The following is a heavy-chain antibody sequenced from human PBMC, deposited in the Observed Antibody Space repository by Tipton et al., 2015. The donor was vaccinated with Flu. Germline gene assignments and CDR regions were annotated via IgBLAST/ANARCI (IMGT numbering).Heavy chain of an antibody. CDR2: ISDSGGST. J-gene: IGHJ4*02. D-gene: IGHD5-18*01. CDR1: GFTFSSYA. V-gene: IGHV3-23*01. Sequence: GSLRLSCAASGFTFSSYAMSWVRQAPRKGLEWVSAISDSGGSTYYADSVKGRFTITRDNSKNTLYLQMNSLRAEDSAVYYCAKGLRLYSYGYFFDYWGQGIAVTVSS. CDR3: AKGLRLYSYGYFFDY.